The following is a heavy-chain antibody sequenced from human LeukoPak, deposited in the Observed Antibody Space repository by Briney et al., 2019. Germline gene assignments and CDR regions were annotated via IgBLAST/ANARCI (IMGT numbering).Heavy chain of an antibody. D-gene: IGHD3-22*01. CDR2: ISGSGGST. CDR1: GFTFSSYA. CDR3: AKIPIYYYDSSGYYSGFDY. J-gene: IGHJ4*02. V-gene: IGHV3-23*01. Sequence: AGGSLRLSCAASGFTFSSYAMSWVRQAPGKGLEWVSAISGSGGSTYYADSVKGRFTISRDNSKNTLYLQMNSLRAEDTAVYYCAKIPIYYYDSSGYYSGFDYWGQGTLVTVSS.